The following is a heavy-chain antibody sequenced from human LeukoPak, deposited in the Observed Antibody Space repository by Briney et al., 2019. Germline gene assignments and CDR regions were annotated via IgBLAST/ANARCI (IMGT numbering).Heavy chain of an antibody. Sequence: SETLSLTCTVSGGSISSSSYYWGWIRQPPGKGLEWIGSIYYSGSTHYNPSLKSRVTISVDTSKNQFSLKLSSVTAADTAVYYCARCVTSKMGVTNWFDPWGQGTLVTVSS. CDR3: ARCVTSKMGVTNWFDP. J-gene: IGHJ5*02. V-gene: IGHV4-39*07. D-gene: IGHD1-26*01. CDR1: GGSISSSSYY. CDR2: IYYSGST.